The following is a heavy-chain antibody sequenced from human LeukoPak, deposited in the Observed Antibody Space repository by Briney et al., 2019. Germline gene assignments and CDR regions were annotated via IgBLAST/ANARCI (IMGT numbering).Heavy chain of an antibody. CDR1: AFTFGDYY. D-gene: IGHD2/OR15-2a*01. CDR2: ISSSDSPI. Sequence: GRSLRPSCAASAFTFGDYYMSWIRQAPEKGLEWVSYISSSDSPIYYADSVKGRFTISRDNAKNSPFLQMNSLGAEDTAVYYCEAFLLPDAFDIWGQGTMVTVSS. CDR3: EAFLLPDAFDI. V-gene: IGHV3-11*04. J-gene: IGHJ3*02.